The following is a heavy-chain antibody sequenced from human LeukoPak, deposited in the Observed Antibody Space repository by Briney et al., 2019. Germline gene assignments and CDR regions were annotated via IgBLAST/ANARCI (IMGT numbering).Heavy chain of an antibody. CDR2: ISGSGGST. J-gene: IGHJ4*02. Sequence: GGSLRLSCAASGFTFSSYAMSWVRQAPGKGLEWVPAISGSGGSTYYADSVKGRFTISRDNSKNTLYLQMNSLRAEDTAVYYCAALPGATSDYWGQGTLVTVSS. CDR1: GFTFSSYA. V-gene: IGHV3-23*01. CDR3: AALPGATSDY. D-gene: IGHD1-26*01.